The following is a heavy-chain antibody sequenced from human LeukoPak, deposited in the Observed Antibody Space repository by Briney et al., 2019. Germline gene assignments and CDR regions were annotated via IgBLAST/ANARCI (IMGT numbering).Heavy chain of an antibody. CDR1: GFTFSDYI. V-gene: IGHV3-30*04. Sequence: GGSLRPSCAASGFTFSDYIMHWVRQAPGKGLEWVALISYDGENNFYADSVKGRFSISRDNSRNTLYLQMNNLRVDDTAVYFCARFRITSVDDHEVFDSWGQGTLVTVSS. D-gene: IGHD1-14*01. CDR2: ISYDGENN. CDR3: ARFRITSVDDHEVFDS. J-gene: IGHJ4*02.